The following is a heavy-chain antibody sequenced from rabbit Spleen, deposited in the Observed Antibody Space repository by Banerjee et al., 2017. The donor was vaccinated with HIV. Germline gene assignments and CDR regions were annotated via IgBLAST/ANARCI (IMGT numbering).Heavy chain of an antibody. CDR1: GFSFSSSDY. V-gene: IGHV1S40*01. CDR2: IAGGSSGFT. Sequence: QSLEESGGGLVKPGASLTLTCTASGFSFSSSDYICWVRQAPGKGLEWISCIAGGSSGFTYSATWAKGRFTMSRTSSTTVTLQMTSLTAADTATYFCARDLVAVIGWNFNLWGPGTLVTVS. D-gene: IGHD1-1*01. J-gene: IGHJ4*01. CDR3: ARDLVAVIGWNFNL.